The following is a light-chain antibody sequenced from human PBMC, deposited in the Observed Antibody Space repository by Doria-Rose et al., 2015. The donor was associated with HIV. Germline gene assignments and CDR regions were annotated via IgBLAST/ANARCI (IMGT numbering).Light chain of an antibody. CDR2: AAS. Sequence: ITAYIAWFQQKPGKAPKSLIYAASSLQSGVPSKFRGSGSETDFTLTITSLQPEDFATYYCQQNKSYPITFGQGTRLEIK. CDR1: ITAY. J-gene: IGKJ5*01. V-gene: IGKV1-16*02. CDR3: QQNKSYPIT.